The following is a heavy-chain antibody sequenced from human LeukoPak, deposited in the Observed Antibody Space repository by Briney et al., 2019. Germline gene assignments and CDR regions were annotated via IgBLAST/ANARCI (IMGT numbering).Heavy chain of an antibody. CDR3: TSWGDTTAEYFQR. D-gene: IGHD2-21*02. CDR2: INPDGRDT. CDR1: GFTFNRCW. Sequence: GGSLRLSCVVSGFTFNRCWMNWVRQTPGKGLEWVAHINPDGRDTYYVDSVKGRFTISRDNAQNSMYLQMNSLRVEDTAVYYCTSWGDTTAEYFQRWGQGTLVTVSS. J-gene: IGHJ1*01. V-gene: IGHV3-7*01.